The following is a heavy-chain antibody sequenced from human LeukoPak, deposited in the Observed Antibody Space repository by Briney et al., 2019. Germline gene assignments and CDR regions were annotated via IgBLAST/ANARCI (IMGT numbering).Heavy chain of an antibody. CDR3: ARPAFLEWLPRPFDY. CDR1: GFTFSGYG. D-gene: IGHD3-3*02. CDR2: IWYDGSNK. J-gene: IGHJ4*02. V-gene: IGHV3-33*01. Sequence: GGSLRLSCAASGFTFSGYGMHWVRQAPGKGLEWVAVIWYDGSNKYYADSVKGRFTISRDNSKNTLYLQMNSLRAEDTAVYYCARPAFLEWLPRPFDYWGQGTLVTVSS.